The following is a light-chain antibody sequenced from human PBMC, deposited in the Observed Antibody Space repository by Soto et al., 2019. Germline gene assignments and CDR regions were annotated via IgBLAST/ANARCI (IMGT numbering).Light chain of an antibody. CDR3: QQYGSSRWT. J-gene: IGKJ1*01. CDR2: GAS. V-gene: IGKV3-20*01. Sequence: EIVLTQSPGTLSLSTGERATLSCRASQSVSSSYLAWYQQKPGQAPRLLIYGASSRATGIPDRFSGSGSGTDVTLTISRLEPEDFAVYYCQQYGSSRWTFGQGTKVEIK. CDR1: QSVSSSY.